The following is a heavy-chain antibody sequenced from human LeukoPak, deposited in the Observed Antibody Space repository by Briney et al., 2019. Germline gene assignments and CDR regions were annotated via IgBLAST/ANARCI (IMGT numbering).Heavy chain of an antibody. CDR2: ISWNSGSI. J-gene: IGHJ4*02. V-gene: IGHV3-9*01. CDR1: GXXFXXYX. CDR3: AKDRNYDSSGSSYDY. D-gene: IGHD3-22*01. Sequence: RXXXAXXGXXFXXYXXXWXRRAPGKGLEWVSGISWNSGSIVYADSVKGRFTISRDNAKNSLYLQMNSLRAEDTALYYCAKDRNYDSSGSSYDYWGQGTLVTVSS.